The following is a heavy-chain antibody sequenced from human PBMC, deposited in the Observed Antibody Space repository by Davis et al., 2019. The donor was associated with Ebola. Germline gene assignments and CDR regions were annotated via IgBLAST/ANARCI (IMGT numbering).Heavy chain of an antibody. CDR2: ISAYNGNT. CDR3: ARGYCSGGSCYSGDY. J-gene: IGHJ4*02. Sequence: ASVKVSCKASGYTFTSYGISWVRQAPGQGLEWMGWISAYNGNTNYAQKLQGRVTMTTDTSTSTAYMELRSLRSDDTAVYYCARGYCSGGSCYSGDYWGQGTLVPVSS. V-gene: IGHV1-18*04. CDR1: GYTFTSYG. D-gene: IGHD2-15*01.